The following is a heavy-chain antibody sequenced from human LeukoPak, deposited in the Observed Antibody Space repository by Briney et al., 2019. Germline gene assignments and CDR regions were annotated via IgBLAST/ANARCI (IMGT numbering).Heavy chain of an antibody. CDR3: SVSNWFDP. Sequence: GGSLRLSCAASGFTFSSHSMTWVRQAPGKGLVWVSRINTDGSSTSYADSVKGRFTISRDNAKNTLYLQMNSLRAEDTAVYYCSVSNWFDPWGQGTLVTVSS. CDR2: INTDGSST. CDR1: GFTFSSHS. J-gene: IGHJ5*02. V-gene: IGHV3-74*01.